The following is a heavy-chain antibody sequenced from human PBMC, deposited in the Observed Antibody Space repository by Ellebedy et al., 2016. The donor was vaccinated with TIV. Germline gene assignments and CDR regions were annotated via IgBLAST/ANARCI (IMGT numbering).Heavy chain of an antibody. Sequence: MLSETLSLTCTVSGGSISSYYWGWIRQPPGKGLEWIGSIYYSGSTYYNPSLKSRVTISVDTSKNQFSLKLSSVTAADTAVYYCARGSSGWYANWFDPWGQGTLVTVSS. V-gene: IGHV4-39*01. J-gene: IGHJ5*02. D-gene: IGHD6-19*01. CDR1: GGSISSYY. CDR3: ARGSSGWYANWFDP. CDR2: IYYSGST.